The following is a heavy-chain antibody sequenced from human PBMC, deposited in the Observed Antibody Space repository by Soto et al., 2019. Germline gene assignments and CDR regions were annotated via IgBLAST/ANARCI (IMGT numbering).Heavy chain of an antibody. D-gene: IGHD3-9*01. CDR1: GFSLSTSGVG. J-gene: IGHJ4*02. V-gene: IGHV2-5*02. CDR2: IYWDDSK. Sequence: QITLKESGPTLVRPTQTLTLTCAFSGFSLSTSGVGVGWIRQPPGKALEWLAVIYWDDSKHYSPSLRSRLTMTKDTSKNQVVLTMTNMDPMDTGKYYCAHKGPEDWPLDYWGQGTLVTVSS. CDR3: AHKGPEDWPLDY.